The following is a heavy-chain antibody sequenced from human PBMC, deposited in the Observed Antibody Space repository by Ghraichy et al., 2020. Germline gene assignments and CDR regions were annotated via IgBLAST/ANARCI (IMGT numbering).Heavy chain of an antibody. V-gene: IGHV3-53*01. Sequence: GESLNISCAASGFTVSSTYMSWVRQAPGKGLEWVSVIYSGGTTYYADSVRGRFTISRDNSKNTLYLQMNSLRAEDTAVYYCARGSGYSYGTPDYWGQGTLVTVSS. J-gene: IGHJ4*02. D-gene: IGHD5-18*01. CDR2: IYSGGTT. CDR3: ARGSGYSYGTPDY. CDR1: GFTVSSTY.